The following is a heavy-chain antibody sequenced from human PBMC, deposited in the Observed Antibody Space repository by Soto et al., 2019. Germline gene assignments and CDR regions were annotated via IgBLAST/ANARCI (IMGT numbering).Heavy chain of an antibody. CDR2: INWNGDST. CDR1: GFTFDDYP. J-gene: IGHJ4*02. V-gene: IGHV3-20*04. Sequence: GGSLRLSCAASGFTFDDYPMSWVRQAPGKGLEWVSGINWNGDSTGYAESVKGRFTISRDNAKNSLYLQMNSLRAEDTALYYCERDPIYDSSGYLLDYWGQGTPVTVSS. D-gene: IGHD3-22*01. CDR3: ERDPIYDSSGYLLDY.